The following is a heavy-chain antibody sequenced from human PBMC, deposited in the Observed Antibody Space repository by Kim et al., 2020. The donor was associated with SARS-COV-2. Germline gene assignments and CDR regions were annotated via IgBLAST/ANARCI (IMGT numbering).Heavy chain of an antibody. CDR3: ARDQRPLWFGELSGWFDP. J-gene: IGHJ5*02. V-gene: IGHV1-46*01. CDR2: INPSGGST. D-gene: IGHD3-10*01. CDR1: GYTFTSYY. Sequence: ASVKVSCKASGYTFTSYYMHWVRQAPGQGLEWMGIINPSGGSTSYAQKFQGRVTMTRDTSTSTVYMELSSLRSEDTAVYYCARDQRPLWFGELSGWFDPWGQGTLVTVSS.